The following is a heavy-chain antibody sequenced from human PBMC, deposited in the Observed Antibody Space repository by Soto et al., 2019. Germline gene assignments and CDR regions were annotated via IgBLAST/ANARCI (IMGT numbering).Heavy chain of an antibody. CDR2: IYYSGST. Sequence: SETLSLTCTVSGGSISSYYWSWIRQPPGKGLEWIGYIYYSGSTNYNPSLKSRVTISVDTSKNQFSLKLSSVTAADTAVYYCARTDTATIDFDYWGQGTLVTVSS. CDR3: ARTDTATIDFDY. J-gene: IGHJ4*02. D-gene: IGHD5-18*01. V-gene: IGHV4-59*01. CDR1: GGSISSYY.